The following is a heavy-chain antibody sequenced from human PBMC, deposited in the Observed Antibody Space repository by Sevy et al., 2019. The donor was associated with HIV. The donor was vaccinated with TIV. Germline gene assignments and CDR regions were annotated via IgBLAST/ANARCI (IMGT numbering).Heavy chain of an antibody. J-gene: IGHJ5*02. D-gene: IGHD3-22*01. CDR3: ARVGADGSGYYGDWFDP. CDR1: GGSISSYY. Sequence: SETLSLTCTVSGGSISSYYWSWIRQPPGKGLECIGYIYYSGSTNYNPSLKSRVTISVDTSKNQFSLKLSSVTAADTAVYYCARVGADGSGYYGDWFDPWGQGTLVTVSS. CDR2: IYYSGST. V-gene: IGHV4-59*01.